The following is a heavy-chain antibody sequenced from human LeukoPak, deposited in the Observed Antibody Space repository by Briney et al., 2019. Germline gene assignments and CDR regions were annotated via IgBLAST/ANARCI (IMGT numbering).Heavy chain of an antibody. J-gene: IGHJ4*02. V-gene: IGHV4-59*01. CDR2: IYYSGTT. Sequence: SETLSLTCTVSGGSISNYYWSWVRQPPGKGLEWIGYIYYSGTTNYNPSLESRVTISVDTSKNQFSLKLSSVTAADTAVYYCARGHYYYGSGSDYWGQGTLVTVSS. D-gene: IGHD3-10*01. CDR3: ARGHYYYGSGSDY. CDR1: GGSISNYY.